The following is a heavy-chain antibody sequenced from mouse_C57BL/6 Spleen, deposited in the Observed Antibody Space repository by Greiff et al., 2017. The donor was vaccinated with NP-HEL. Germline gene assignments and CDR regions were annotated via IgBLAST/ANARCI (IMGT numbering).Heavy chain of an antibody. CDR3: VRGGYDGPLAWFAY. D-gene: IGHD2-3*01. CDR1: GFTFNTYA. Sequence: EVQRVESGGGLVQPKGSLKLSCAASGFTFNTYAMHWVRQAPGKGLEWVARIRSKSSNYATYYADSVKDRFTISRDDSQSMLYLQMNNLKTEYTAMYYCVRGGYDGPLAWFAYWGQGTLVTVSA. J-gene: IGHJ3*01. CDR2: IRSKSSNYAT. V-gene: IGHV10-3*01.